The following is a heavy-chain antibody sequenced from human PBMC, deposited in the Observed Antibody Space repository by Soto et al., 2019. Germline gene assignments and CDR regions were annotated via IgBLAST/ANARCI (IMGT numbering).Heavy chain of an antibody. J-gene: IGHJ3*02. V-gene: IGHV4-38-2*01. Sequence: NLSGPLSLNCAFSGYSISSGYYWGWIRQTQGKGLEWIGSIYHSGRTYYNPSLKSRVTISVDTSKNQFSLKLSSVTAADTAVYYCATRDGRRETRGTIIVFPSGPSDAFDIWGQGTMVTVSS. D-gene: IGHD3-22*01. CDR1: GYSISSGYY. CDR3: ATRDGRRETRGTIIVFPSGPSDAFDI. CDR2: IYHSGRT.